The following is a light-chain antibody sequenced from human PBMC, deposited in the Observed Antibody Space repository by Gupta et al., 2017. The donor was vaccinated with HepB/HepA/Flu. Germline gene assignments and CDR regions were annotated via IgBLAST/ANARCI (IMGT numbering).Light chain of an antibody. CDR2: RDS. CDR3: QVWDSSTVV. Sequence: SYALTQPLSVSVALGPTARITCGGNNSGSKNVHWYPQKPGQAPVLVIYRDSNRPSGTPERFSGSTSGNTATLTIRRAQAGDEDDYYCQVWDSSTVVFGGGTKLTVL. V-gene: IGLV3-9*01. J-gene: IGLJ2*01. CDR1: NSGSKN.